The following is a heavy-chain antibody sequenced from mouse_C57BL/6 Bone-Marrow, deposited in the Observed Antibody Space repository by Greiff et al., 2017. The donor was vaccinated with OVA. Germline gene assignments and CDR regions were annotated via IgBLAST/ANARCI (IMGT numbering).Heavy chain of an antibody. CDR3: ARPKGSSGLFDY. CDR2: IDPSDSYT. V-gene: IGHV1-69*01. J-gene: IGHJ2*01. D-gene: IGHD3-2*02. Sequence: VQLQQPGAELVMPGASVKLSCKASGYTFTSYWMHWVKQRPGQGLEWIGEIDPSDSYTNYNQKFKGKSTLTVDKSSSTAYMQLSSLTSEDSAVYYCARPKGSSGLFDYWGQGTTLTVSS. CDR1: GYTFTSYW.